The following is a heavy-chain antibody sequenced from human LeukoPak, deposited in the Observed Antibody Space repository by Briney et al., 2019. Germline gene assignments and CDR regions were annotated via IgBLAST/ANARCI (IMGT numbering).Heavy chain of an antibody. V-gene: IGHV4-4*07. Sequence: PSETLSLTRTVSGGSISSYNWSWIRQPAGKGLEWIGRIYTSGSTNYNPSLKSRVTISVGKSKNQFSLKLSSVTAADTAVYYCARAPYSSSWMVWGGDYFDYWGQGTLVTVSS. CDR1: GGSISSYN. CDR2: IYTSGST. D-gene: IGHD6-13*01. CDR3: ARAPYSSSWMVWGGDYFDY. J-gene: IGHJ4*02.